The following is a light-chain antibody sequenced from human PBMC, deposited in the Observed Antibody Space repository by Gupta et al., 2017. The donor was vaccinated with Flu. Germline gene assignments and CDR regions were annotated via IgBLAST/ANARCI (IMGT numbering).Light chain of an antibody. CDR3: SSHAGRVTWV. CDR1: SNDVGGYNR. J-gene: IGLJ1*01. V-gene: IGLV2-11*01. Sequence: QYPTTQPRSASGSPGQSVIISCTGTSNDVGGYNRVPWYEQRPGKAPKLILYDVTERPSGVPDRFSGSKSGNTASLTISGRQADDEDDYYCSSHAGRVTWVFGTGTTVTVL. CDR2: DVT.